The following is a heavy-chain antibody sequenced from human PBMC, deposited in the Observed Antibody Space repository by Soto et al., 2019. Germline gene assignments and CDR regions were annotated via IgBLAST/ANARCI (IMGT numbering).Heavy chain of an antibody. CDR3: ARERVPYSGYHLLFDY. D-gene: IGHD5-12*01. Sequence: SMKVSCKASGGTFSSYAISWLRQAPGQGLEWMGGIIPIFGTSNYAQKFQGRVTITADESTSTAYMELSSLRSEDTAVYYCARERVPYSGYHLLFDYWGQGTLVTVSS. CDR1: GGTFSSYA. CDR2: IIPIFGTS. V-gene: IGHV1-69*13. J-gene: IGHJ4*02.